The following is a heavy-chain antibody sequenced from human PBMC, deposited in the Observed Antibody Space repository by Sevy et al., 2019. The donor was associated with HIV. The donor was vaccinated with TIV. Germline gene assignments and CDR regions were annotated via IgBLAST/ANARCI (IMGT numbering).Heavy chain of an antibody. D-gene: IGHD2-21*02. V-gene: IGHV5-51*01. CDR1: GYSFSSHW. J-gene: IGHJ4*02. CDR3: ARQKRSADFLDY. Sequence: GESLKISCMASGYSFSSHWIGWVRQKPGKGLEWVGIIYPSDSETTYSPSFQGQVTISAAKSINTAYLQWSSLKASDSAMYYCARQKRSADFLDYWGQGTLVTVSS. CDR2: IYPSDSET.